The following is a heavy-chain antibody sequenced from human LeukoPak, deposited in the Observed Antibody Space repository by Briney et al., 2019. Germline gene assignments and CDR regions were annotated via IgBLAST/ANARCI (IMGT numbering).Heavy chain of an antibody. CDR3: ARGNYYDTSTYYRAFDI. D-gene: IGHD3-22*01. CDR1: GASLSSYY. J-gene: IGHJ3*02. Sequence: PSETLSLTCTFSGASLSSYYWSWIRQPPGKGLEWIGYIYYSGGTNYNPSLKSRVTISVDTSKNQFSLRLSSVTAADTAVYYCARGNYYDTSTYYRAFDIWGQGTMVTVSS. CDR2: IYYSGGT. V-gene: IGHV4-59*01.